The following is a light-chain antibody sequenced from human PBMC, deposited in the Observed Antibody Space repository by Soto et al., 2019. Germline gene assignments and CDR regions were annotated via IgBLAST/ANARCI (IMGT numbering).Light chain of an antibody. J-gene: IGLJ2*01. V-gene: IGLV2-11*01. CDR1: SSDVGAYNY. Sequence: QSVLTQPRSVSGSPGQSVTISCTGTSSDVGAYNYVSWHQQHPGKAPKLEIYDVTQRPSGVPDRFSASKSGITASLTISGLQAEDEADYYCCSYAAGDSFKFGGGTKLTVL. CDR2: DVT. CDR3: CSYAAGDSFK.